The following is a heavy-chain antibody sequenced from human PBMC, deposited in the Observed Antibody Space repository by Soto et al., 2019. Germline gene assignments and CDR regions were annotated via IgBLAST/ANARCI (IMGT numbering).Heavy chain of an antibody. CDR3: ARGTRATQYYYYFYGMDV. CDR2: ISYSGST. V-gene: IGHV4-59*01. CDR1: GGSISTYY. Sequence: SETLSLTCTVSGGSISTYYWTWIRQPPGKGLEWIGYISYSGSTNYNPSLKSRLTISLNTSKKHFSLKLSSVTAADTAVYYCARGTRATQYYYYFYGMDVWRQGTTVTVSS. J-gene: IGHJ6*02.